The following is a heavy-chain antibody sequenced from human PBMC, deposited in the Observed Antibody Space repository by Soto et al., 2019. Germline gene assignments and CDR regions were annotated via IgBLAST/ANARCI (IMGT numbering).Heavy chain of an antibody. CDR1: GGSISGEGYY. Sequence: QVQLQESGPGLVEPSQTLSLTCTVSGGSISGEGYYWSWIRQYSGRGLEWIGYIHYSGSTYYNPSLYIPVIISVDSSNTQSFLQLSSVTAADTAGYFCARAFTATAGWANWFDRWGQGTLVTGSS. D-gene: IGHD6-13*01. CDR2: IHYSGST. V-gene: IGHV4-31*01. J-gene: IGHJ5*02. CDR3: ARAFTATAGWANWFDR.